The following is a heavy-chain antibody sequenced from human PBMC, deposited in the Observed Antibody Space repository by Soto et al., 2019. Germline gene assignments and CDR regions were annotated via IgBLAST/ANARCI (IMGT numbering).Heavy chain of an antibody. V-gene: IGHV1-58*01. Sequence: ASVKVSCKASGFTFTSSAVQWVRQARGQRLEWIGWIVVGSGNTNYAQKFQERVTITRDMSTSTAYMELSSLRSEDTAVYYCAAGLRFLEWLPWPDYWGEGTLVTVSS. CDR1: GFTFTSSA. CDR3: AAGLRFLEWLPWPDY. CDR2: IVVGSGNT. J-gene: IGHJ4*02. D-gene: IGHD3-3*01.